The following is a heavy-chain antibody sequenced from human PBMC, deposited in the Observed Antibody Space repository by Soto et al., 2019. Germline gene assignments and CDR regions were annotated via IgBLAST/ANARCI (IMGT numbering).Heavy chain of an antibody. CDR1: GYTFTSYG. CDR2: ISAYNGNT. D-gene: IGHD2-2*01. J-gene: IGHJ6*02. V-gene: IGHV1-18*01. CDR3: ARVIGDIVVVPAATPFYYYGMDV. Sequence: QVQLVQSGAELKKPGASVKVSCKASGYTFTSYGISWVRQAPGQCLELMGWISAYNGNTNYAQKLQGRVTMTTDTSTSTAYREMRSLRSDDTAVYYCARVIGDIVVVPAATPFYYYGMDVWGQGTTVTVSS.